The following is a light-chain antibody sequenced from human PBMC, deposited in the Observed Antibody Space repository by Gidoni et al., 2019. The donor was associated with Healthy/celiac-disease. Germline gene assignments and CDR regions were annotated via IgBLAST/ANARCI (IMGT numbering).Light chain of an antibody. V-gene: IGLV1-40*01. CDR2: GHS. CDR1: SSNIGAGYD. Sequence: QSVLTQPPSVSGAPGQRVTISCTGSSSNIGAGYDVHWYQQLPGPAPKLLIYGHSKRPSGVPYRFPGSKSGTSASLAITWLQAEDVADYYCQSYDSSLSGSLFGGGTKLTVL. J-gene: IGLJ2*01. CDR3: QSYDSSLSGSL.